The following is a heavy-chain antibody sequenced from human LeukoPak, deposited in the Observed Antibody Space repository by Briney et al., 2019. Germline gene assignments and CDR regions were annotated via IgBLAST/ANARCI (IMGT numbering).Heavy chain of an antibody. D-gene: IGHD4-17*01. CDR1: GASISSGSISSNSYY. V-gene: IGHV4-39*02. CDR2: TYYSGST. J-gene: IGHJ4*02. CDR3: VRDHDYGDHRSTY. Sequence: SETLSLTRTVSGASISSGSISSNSYYWGWVRQPLGKGLEWIGTTYYSGSTNYSPSLESRVTISVDTSKNHFSLELGSVTAADTAVYYCVRDHDYGDHRSTYWGPGTRVTVSS.